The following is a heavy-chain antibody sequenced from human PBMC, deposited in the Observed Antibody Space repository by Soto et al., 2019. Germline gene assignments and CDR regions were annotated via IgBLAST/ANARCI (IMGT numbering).Heavy chain of an antibody. Sequence: GGSLRLSCAASGFTFSSYGMHWVRQAPGKGLEWVAVISYDGSNKYYADSVKGRFTISRDNSKNTLYLQMNSLGAEDTAVYYCAKDLGGSGSYDLDYWGQGTLVTVSS. CDR1: GFTFSSYG. D-gene: IGHD3-10*01. CDR3: AKDLGGSGSYDLDY. V-gene: IGHV3-30*18. CDR2: ISYDGSNK. J-gene: IGHJ4*02.